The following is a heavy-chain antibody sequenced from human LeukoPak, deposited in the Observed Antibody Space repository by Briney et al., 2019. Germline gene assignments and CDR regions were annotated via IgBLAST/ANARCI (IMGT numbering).Heavy chain of an antibody. CDR2: IYSGGST. CDR1: GFTVSSNY. D-gene: IGHD4-17*01. J-gene: IGHJ4*02. CDR3: ARATVGDYSGVDY. Sequence: GGSLRPSCAASGFTVSSNYMSWVRQAPGKGLEWVSVIYSGGSTYYADSVKGRFTISRDNSKNTLYLQMNSLRAEDTAVYYCARATVGDYSGVDYWGQGTLVTVSS. V-gene: IGHV3-66*01.